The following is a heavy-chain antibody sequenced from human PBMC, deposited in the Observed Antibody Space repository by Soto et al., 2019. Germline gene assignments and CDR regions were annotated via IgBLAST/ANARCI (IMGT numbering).Heavy chain of an antibody. V-gene: IGHV3-11*06. J-gene: IGHJ4*02. CDR3: ARVGATNYGFDY. CDR2: ISSSSSYT. CDR1: GFTFSDYY. D-gene: IGHD1-26*01. Sequence: GGSLRLSCAASGFTFSDYYMSWIRQAPGKGLEWVSYISSSSSYTNYADSVKGRFTISRDNAKNSLYLQMNSLRAEDTAVYYCARVGATNYGFDYWGQGTLVTVSS.